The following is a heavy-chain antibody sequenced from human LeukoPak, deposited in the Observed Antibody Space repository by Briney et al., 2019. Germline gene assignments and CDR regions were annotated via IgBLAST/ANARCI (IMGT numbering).Heavy chain of an antibody. V-gene: IGHV3-9*01. CDR1: GFTFDDYA. CDR3: VKNMYYYDSSGYYFSRYGMDV. CDR2: SSWNSGSI. Sequence: GGSLRLSCAASGFTFDDYAMHLVRQAPWKGLEWVSGSSWNSGSIGYADSVKGRFTIAGDAAKNSLYRQMNSLRAEDTALYYCVKNMYYYDSSGYYFSRYGMDVWGQGTTVTVSS. D-gene: IGHD3-22*01. J-gene: IGHJ6*02.